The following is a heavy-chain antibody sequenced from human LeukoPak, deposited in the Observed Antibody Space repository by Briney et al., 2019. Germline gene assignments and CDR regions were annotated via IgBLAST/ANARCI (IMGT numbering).Heavy chain of an antibody. CDR2: INPNSGGT. CDR3: ARPNWNYVPYFDY. Sequence: GESLKISCKGSGYSFTGYYMHWVRQAPGQGLEWMGWINPNSGGTNYAQKFQGRVTMTRDTSISTAYMELSRPRSDDTAVYYCARPNWNYVPYFDYWGQGTLVTVSS. J-gene: IGHJ4*02. V-gene: IGHV1-2*02. CDR1: GYSFTGYY. D-gene: IGHD1-7*01.